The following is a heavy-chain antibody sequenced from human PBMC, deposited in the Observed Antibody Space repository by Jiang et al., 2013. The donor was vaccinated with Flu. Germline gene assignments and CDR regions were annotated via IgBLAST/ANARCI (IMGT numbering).Heavy chain of an antibody. CDR2: ISGSGGGT. D-gene: IGHD3-3*01. Sequence: VQLVESGGGLAQPGGSLRLSCAASGLTFTNYAMTWVRQAPGRGLEWVTGISGSGGGTNYADSVKGRFTISRDNSKNTLYLQMNSLRAEDTAVYYCATWAGHHREPSYNSWSGHHTLLD. CDR3: ATWAGHHREPSYNSWSGHHTLLD. CDR1: GLTFTNYA. V-gene: IGHV3-23*04. J-gene: IGHJ4*01.